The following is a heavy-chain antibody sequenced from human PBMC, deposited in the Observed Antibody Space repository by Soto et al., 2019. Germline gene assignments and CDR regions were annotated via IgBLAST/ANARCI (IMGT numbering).Heavy chain of an antibody. Sequence: SETLSLTCAVYGGSFSGYYWSWIRQPPGKGLEWIGEINHSGSTNYNPSLKSRVTISVDTSKNQFSLKLSSVTAADTAVYYCARGQIVGATYGYLGQGTLVTVSS. J-gene: IGHJ4*02. CDR2: INHSGST. CDR3: ARGQIVGATYGY. D-gene: IGHD1-26*01. CDR1: GGSFSGYY. V-gene: IGHV4-34*01.